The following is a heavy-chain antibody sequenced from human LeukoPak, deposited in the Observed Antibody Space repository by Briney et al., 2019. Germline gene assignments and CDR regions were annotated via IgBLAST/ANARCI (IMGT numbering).Heavy chain of an antibody. D-gene: IGHD4-17*01. J-gene: IGHJ4*02. Sequence: GGSLRLSCAASGFTFDDFGMSWVRQGPGKGLEWVSGINWNGGNTTYADSVKGRFTISRDNAKNSLYLQMNSLRAEDTALFYCARESTGYFDYWGQGTLVTVSS. V-gene: IGHV3-20*04. CDR2: INWNGGNT. CDR1: GFTFDDFG. CDR3: ARESTGYFDY.